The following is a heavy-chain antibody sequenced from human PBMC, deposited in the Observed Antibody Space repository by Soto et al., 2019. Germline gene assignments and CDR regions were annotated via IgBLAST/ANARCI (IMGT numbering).Heavy chain of an antibody. CDR1: GVSISSNY. D-gene: IGHD3-3*01. V-gene: IGHV4-59*01. CDR2: IHYTGSS. J-gene: IGHJ6*02. CDR3: ARSYPNTIFGVVPSRGLDV. Sequence: SETLSLTCIVSGVSISSNYWSWIRQPPGKGLEWIGYIHYTGSSNFHPSLKNRVIISVDTSKNQFSLKLSSVTAADTAVYYCARSYPNTIFGVVPSRGLDVWGQGTTVTVSS.